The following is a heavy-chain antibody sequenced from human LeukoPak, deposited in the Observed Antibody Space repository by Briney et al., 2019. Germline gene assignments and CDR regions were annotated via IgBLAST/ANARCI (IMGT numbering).Heavy chain of an antibody. CDR2: IKTKPEGGTT. J-gene: IGHJ4*02. Sequence: GGSLRLSCAASGFTFSNAWMSWVRQAPGKGLEWVGRIKTKPEGGTTDYAAPVKGRFIISRDDSKATLYLQMNSLKTEDTAVYFCTSSGSRWDYFDYWGQGTLATVSS. D-gene: IGHD4-23*01. CDR1: GFTFSNAW. V-gene: IGHV3-15*05. CDR3: TSSGSRWDYFDY.